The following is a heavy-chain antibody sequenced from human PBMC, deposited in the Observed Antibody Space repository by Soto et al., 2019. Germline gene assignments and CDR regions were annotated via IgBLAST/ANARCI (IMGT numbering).Heavy chain of an antibody. Sequence: LRLSFAASGFTFSSDWMNWVRQSPGKGLEWVSRIISGGTRATYADFVKGRFTITRDNAKNTLYLQMHSLTADDTAVYYCARERTSKGGMDIWGQGTTVTVSS. V-gene: IGHV3-74*01. CDR3: ARERTSKGGMDI. CDR1: GFTFSSDW. J-gene: IGHJ6*02. CDR2: IISGGTRA.